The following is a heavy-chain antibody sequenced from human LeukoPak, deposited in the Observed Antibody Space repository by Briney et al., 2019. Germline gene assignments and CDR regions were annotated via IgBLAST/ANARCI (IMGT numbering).Heavy chain of an antibody. Sequence: SETLSLTCAVYGGSFIGYYWGWIRQPPGKGLEWIGCIFYSGSTNYNPSLKSRVTISVDTSKNQFSLKLSSVTAADTAVYYCARRAYSSGWYYFDYWGQGTLVTVSS. J-gene: IGHJ4*02. V-gene: IGHV4-59*08. CDR2: IFYSGST. CDR3: ARRAYSSGWYYFDY. D-gene: IGHD6-19*01. CDR1: GGSFIGYY.